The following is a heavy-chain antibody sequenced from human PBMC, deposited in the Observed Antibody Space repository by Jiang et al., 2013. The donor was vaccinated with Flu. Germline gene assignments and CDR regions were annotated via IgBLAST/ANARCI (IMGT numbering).Heavy chain of an antibody. CDR3: AREVRYSSSWYRGQYYFDY. J-gene: IGHJ4*02. Sequence: WIRQPPREGTGVDWVYLLQWEHQLXPLPPRSRVTISVDTSKNQXSLKLSSVTAADTAVYYCAREVRYSSSWYRGQYYFDYWGQGTLVTVSS. D-gene: IGHD6-13*01. CDR2: LLQWEH. V-gene: IGHV4-59*01.